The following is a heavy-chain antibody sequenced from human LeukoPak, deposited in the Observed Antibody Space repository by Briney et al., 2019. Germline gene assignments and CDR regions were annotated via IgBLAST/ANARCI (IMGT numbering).Heavy chain of an antibody. J-gene: IGHJ6*02. V-gene: IGHV3-30*18. D-gene: IGHD6-6*01. Sequence: GSLRLSCAAPGFPFNSYGMPWVRPAPGKGLGWVAVISYDGSNKYYADSVKGRFTISRDNSKNTLYLQMNSLRAEDTAVYYCAKEGAYSSSARYYYYYGMDVWGQGTTVTVSS. CDR3: AKEGAYSSSARYYYYYGMDV. CDR2: ISYDGSNK. CDR1: GFPFNSYG.